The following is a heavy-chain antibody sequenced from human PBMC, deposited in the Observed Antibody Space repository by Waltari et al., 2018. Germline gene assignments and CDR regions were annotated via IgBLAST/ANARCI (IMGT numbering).Heavy chain of an antibody. CDR2: IYHSGST. Sequence: QVQLQESGPGLVKPSETLSLTCAVSGYSISSGYYWGWIRQPPGKGLEWIGSIYHSGSTYYNPSLKSRVTISVDTSKNQFSLKLSSVTAADTAVYYCATPSRIAAAGTRDDAFDIWGQGTMVTVSS. CDR3: ATPSRIAAAGTRDDAFDI. CDR1: GYSISSGYY. D-gene: IGHD6-13*01. J-gene: IGHJ3*02. V-gene: IGHV4-38-2*01.